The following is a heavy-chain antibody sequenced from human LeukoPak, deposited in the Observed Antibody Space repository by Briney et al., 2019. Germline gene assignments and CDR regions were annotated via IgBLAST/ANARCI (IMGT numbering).Heavy chain of an antibody. Sequence: PGRSLRLSCAASGFTFSSYWMSWVRQAPGKGLEWVANIKQDGSEKYYVDSVKGRFTISRDNAKNSLYLQMNSLRAEDTAVYYCARDLPENPYYDFWSGYSTGAFDYWGQGTLVTVSS. D-gene: IGHD3-3*01. CDR3: ARDLPENPYYDFWSGYSTGAFDY. CDR1: GFTFSSYW. V-gene: IGHV3-7*01. CDR2: IKQDGSEK. J-gene: IGHJ4*02.